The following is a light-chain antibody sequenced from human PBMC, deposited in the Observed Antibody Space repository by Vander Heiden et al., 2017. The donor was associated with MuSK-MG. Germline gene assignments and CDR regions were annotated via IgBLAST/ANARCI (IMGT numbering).Light chain of an antibody. Sequence: QSVLPQPPSASGTPGQRVTISRSGSRYNIGSNSVNWYQHLPGTAPKLVIYNNDQRPSGVPDRFSGSKSGTSGSLAISGPQSEDEADYYCAAWDDSLNGQLFGGGTKLTV. CDR3: AAWDDSLNGQL. V-gene: IGLV1-44*01. CDR2: NND. J-gene: IGLJ2*01. CDR1: RYNIGSNS.